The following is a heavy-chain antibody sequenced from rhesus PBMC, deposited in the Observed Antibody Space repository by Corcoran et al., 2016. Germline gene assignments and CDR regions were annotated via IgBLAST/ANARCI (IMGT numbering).Heavy chain of an antibody. D-gene: IGHD6-31*01. CDR1: GYSFTSYW. CDR3: AKSRDSSGWAGDY. Sequence: EVQLVQSGAEVKRPGESLKISCKTSGYSFTSYWISWVRQMPGKGLGWMGALDPSYSDTTYTPAFQGQVTISADKSLSTAYRQWSRLKASDTATYYCAKSRDSSGWAGDYWGQGVLVTVSS. J-gene: IGHJ4*01. V-gene: IGHV5-20*01. CDR2: LDPSYSDT.